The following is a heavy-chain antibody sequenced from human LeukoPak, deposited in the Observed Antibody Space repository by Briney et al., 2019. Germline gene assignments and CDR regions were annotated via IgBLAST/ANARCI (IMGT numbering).Heavy chain of an antibody. D-gene: IGHD6-25*01. J-gene: IGHJ5*02. CDR2: IYYSGNT. CDR1: GGSISSYY. CDR3: ARDYVAAGDDWFDP. Sequence: ASETLSLTCTVSGGSISSYYWSWIRQPPGKGLEWIGHIYYSGNTNYNPSLKSRVTISVDTSKNQFSLKLSSVTAADTAVYYCARDYVAAGDDWFDPWGQGTLVTVSS. V-gene: IGHV4-59*12.